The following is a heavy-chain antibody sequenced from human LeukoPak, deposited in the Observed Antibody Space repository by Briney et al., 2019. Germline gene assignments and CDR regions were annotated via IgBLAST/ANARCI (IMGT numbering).Heavy chain of an antibody. CDR3: ARDRAANQDWVEFDP. D-gene: IGHD3/OR15-3a*01. CDR2: IHDSGEA. V-gene: IGHV3-66*03. J-gene: IGHJ5*02. Sequence: GGSLTLSCAVSGCRVSDYYMSWLRQAPGKGLKWVGLIHDSGEAFYAHSARGRFAISRDESENTLYLQMKRLGVDDTAVYFCARDRAANQDWVEFDPWGQGTPVIVSS. CDR1: GCRVSDYY.